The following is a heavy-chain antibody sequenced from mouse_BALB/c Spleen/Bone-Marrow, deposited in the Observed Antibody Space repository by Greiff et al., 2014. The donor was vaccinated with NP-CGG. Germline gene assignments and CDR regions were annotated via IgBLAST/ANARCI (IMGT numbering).Heavy chain of an antibody. V-gene: IGHV1S127*01. Sequence: VQLQQSGAELVKPGASVKMSCKASGYTFTSYWMHWVRQRPGQGLEWIGVIDPSDSYTSYIQKFKGKATLTVDTSSSTAYMQLSSLTSEDSAVYYCTRDAMDYWGQGTSVTVSP. CDR3: TRDAMDY. J-gene: IGHJ4*01. CDR2: IDPSDSYT. CDR1: GYTFTSYW.